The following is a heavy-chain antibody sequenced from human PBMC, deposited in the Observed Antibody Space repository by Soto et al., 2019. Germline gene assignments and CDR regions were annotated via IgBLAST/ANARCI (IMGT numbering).Heavy chain of an antibody. CDR3: AKDLSSLGWLALGAPFDA. CDR2: ISANGRNA. CDR1: RFSFSNCT. J-gene: IGHJ4*02. D-gene: IGHD3-22*01. Sequence: XGSPRVSPPASRFSFSNCTMNWTRQARGKGLEWLSSISANGRNAYYADSVKGRFTISRDRSKNTLYLQLDSLRVEDTAIYFCAKDLSSLGWLALGAPFDAWGQGTLVTVSS. V-gene: IGHV3-23*01.